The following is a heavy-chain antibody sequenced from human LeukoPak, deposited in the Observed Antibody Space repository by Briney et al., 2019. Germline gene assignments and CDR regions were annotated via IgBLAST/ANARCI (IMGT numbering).Heavy chain of an antibody. J-gene: IGHJ4*02. V-gene: IGHV4-38-2*01. CDR2: IYHSGST. CDR3: ARTTTLRWSPFDY. Sequence: SETLSLTCAVSGYSISSGYYWGWIRQPPGEGVGWVGSIYHSGSTYHTPSLKSLVTISVDTAKTQFSRKLSSVTAADTAVYYCARTTTLRWSPFDYWGQGTLVTVSS. CDR1: GYSISSGYY. D-gene: IGHD4-23*01.